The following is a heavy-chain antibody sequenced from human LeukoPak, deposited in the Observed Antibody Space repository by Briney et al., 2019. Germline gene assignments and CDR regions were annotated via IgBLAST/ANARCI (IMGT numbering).Heavy chain of an antibody. CDR1: GSSMDTYF. Sequence: SGTLSLTCSVSGSSMDTYFWNWVRQSAGKGLEWLGRIHSSGTANYNPSLKTRISMSIDTSKTQFSLRLTSVTAADTAVCFCARVPPDYAIIHDAFDIWGQGAVVTVSS. CDR3: ARVPPDYAIIHDAFDI. CDR2: IHSSGTA. D-gene: IGHD4-17*01. J-gene: IGHJ3*02. V-gene: IGHV4-4*07.